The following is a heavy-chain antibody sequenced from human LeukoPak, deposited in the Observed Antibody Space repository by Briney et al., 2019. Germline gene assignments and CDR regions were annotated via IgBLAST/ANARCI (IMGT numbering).Heavy chain of an antibody. Sequence: GGSLRLSCAASGFTVSSNYMSWVRQAPGKGLEWVSVIYSGGSTYYADSVKGRFTISRDNSQNTLYLQMNSLRVEDTAVYYCARGSIAARHYYFDYWGQGTLVTVSS. CDR3: ARGSIAARHYYFDY. CDR2: IYSGGST. V-gene: IGHV3-53*05. D-gene: IGHD6-6*01. J-gene: IGHJ4*02. CDR1: GFTVSSNY.